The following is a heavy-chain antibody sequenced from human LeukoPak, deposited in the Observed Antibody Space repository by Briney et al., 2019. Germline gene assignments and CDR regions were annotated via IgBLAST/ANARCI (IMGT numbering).Heavy chain of an antibody. CDR3: ARHRTIFYDNSGYWV. Sequence: PSETLSLTCNVSGGSIRSSSYYWGWIRQPPGKGLEWFGSIYYSGSTYYNPSLKSRVTISVDTSKNQFYLKLTAVTAADTAVYYCARHRTIFYDNSGYWVWGQGTLVTVSS. D-gene: IGHD3-22*01. J-gene: IGHJ4*02. V-gene: IGHV4-39*01. CDR1: GGSIRSSSYY. CDR2: IYYSGST.